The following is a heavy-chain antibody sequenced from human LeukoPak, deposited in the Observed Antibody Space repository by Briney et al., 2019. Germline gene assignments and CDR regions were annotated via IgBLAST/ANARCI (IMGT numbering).Heavy chain of an antibody. CDR3: AKDQRSGLRPS. CDR2: ISVSGGST. Sequence: GGSVRLSCAASGFTFSSYAMSWVRQAPGKGLEWVSTISVSGGSTYYADSVKGRFTISRDNSKNTLYLQMNSLRAEDTAVYYCAKDQRSGLRPSWGQGTLGSVSS. CDR1: GFTFSSYA. J-gene: IGHJ5*02. D-gene: IGHD5-12*01. V-gene: IGHV3-23*01.